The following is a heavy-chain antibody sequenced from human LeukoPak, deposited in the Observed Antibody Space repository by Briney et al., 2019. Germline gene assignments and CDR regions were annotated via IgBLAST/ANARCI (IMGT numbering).Heavy chain of an antibody. J-gene: IGHJ4*02. CDR1: GFTVSNSY. V-gene: IGHV3-66*01. CDR2: IYSGGGT. CDR3: ARNYYDSSAYYYFDY. D-gene: IGHD3-22*01. Sequence: GGSLRLSCAASGFTVSNSYMNWVRQAPGKGLEWVSLIYSGGGTYYADSVKGRFTISRDNSKNTLYLQMNSLRAEDTAVYYCARNYYDSSAYYYFDYWGQGTLVTVST.